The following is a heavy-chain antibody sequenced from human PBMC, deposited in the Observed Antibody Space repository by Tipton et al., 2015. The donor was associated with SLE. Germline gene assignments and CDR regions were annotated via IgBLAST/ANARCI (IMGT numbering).Heavy chain of an antibody. CDR2: IGGGADST. D-gene: IGHD6-13*01. J-gene: IGHJ4*02. Sequence: SLRLSCAASGFTFTSYAMSWVRQAPGKGLEWVSGIGGGADSTYYADSVKGRFTISRDNSKNTLYLQMNSLRPEDTAMYYCAKGMAAAPYYFDYWGQGTLVTVSS. CDR1: GFTFTSYA. V-gene: IGHV3-23*01. CDR3: AKGMAAAPYYFDY.